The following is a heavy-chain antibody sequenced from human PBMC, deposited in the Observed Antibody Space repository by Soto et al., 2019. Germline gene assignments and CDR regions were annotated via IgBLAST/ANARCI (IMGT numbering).Heavy chain of an antibody. CDR2: IVPMFGTS. J-gene: IGHJ6*02. D-gene: IGHD3-16*01. CDR1: GGTFSNHA. V-gene: IGHV1-69*06. Sequence: GASVKVSCKDSGGTFSNHAISWVRQAPGQGLEWMGGIVPMFGTSNYAQKFQGRVTTTADKSTNTAYMELSSLTSEDTAVYYCARGDDFDYYYGVDVWGQGTTVTVSS. CDR3: ARGDDFDYYYGVDV.